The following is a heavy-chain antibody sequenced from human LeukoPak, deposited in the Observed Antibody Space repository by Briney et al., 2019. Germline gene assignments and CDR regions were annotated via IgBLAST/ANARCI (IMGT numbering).Heavy chain of an antibody. D-gene: IGHD3-22*01. CDR2: INPSGGST. Sequence: ASVKVSCKASGYTFTSYYMHWVRQAPGQGLEWMGIINPSGGSTSYAQKFQGRVTMTRDTSTSTVYMELSSLRSEDTAVYYCARDRGNYYDSSGYYYSFDYWGQGTLVTVSS. V-gene: IGHV1-46*01. CDR1: GYTFTSYY. J-gene: IGHJ4*02. CDR3: ARDRGNYYDSSGYYYSFDY.